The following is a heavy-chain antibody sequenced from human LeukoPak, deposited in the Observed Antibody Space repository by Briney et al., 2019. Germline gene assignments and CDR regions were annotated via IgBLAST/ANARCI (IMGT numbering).Heavy chain of an antibody. CDR2: IYYSGST. J-gene: IGHJ4*02. CDR1: GGSISSSSYY. D-gene: IGHD2-15*01. CDR3: ARSGSYAAAGDY. V-gene: IGHV4-39*07. Sequence: SETLSLTCTVSGGSISSSSYYWVWIRQPPGKGLEWIGSIYYSGSTYYNPSLKSRVTISLDTSKNQFSLKLSAVTAADTAVYYCARSGSYAAAGDYWGQGTLVTVSS.